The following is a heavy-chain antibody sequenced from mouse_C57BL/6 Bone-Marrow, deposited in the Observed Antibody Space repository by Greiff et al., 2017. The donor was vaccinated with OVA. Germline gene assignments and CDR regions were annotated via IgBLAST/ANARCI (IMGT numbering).Heavy chain of an antibody. D-gene: IGHD2-5*01. Sequence: VQLVESGPELVKPGASVKLSCKASGYTFTSYDINWVKQRPGQGLEWIGWIYPRDGSTKYNEKFKGKATLTVDTSSSTAYMELHSLTSEDSAVYFCANYYSNYLFAYWGQGTLVTVSA. CDR3: ANYYSNYLFAY. CDR2: IYPRDGST. CDR1: GYTFTSYD. V-gene: IGHV1-85*01. J-gene: IGHJ3*01.